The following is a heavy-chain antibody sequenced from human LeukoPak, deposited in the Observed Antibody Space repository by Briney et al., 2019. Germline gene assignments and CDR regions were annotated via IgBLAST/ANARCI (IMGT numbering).Heavy chain of an antibody. J-gene: IGHJ6*03. CDR1: GFTFSSYE. Sequence: GGALRLSCAASGFTFSSYEMNWVRQAPGKGLEWVSYISSSSSTIYYADSVKGRFTISRDNAKNSLYLQMNSLRAEDTAVYYCARHFSDTAMVLYYYYYYMDVWGKGTTVTVSS. CDR2: ISSSSSTI. CDR3: ARHFSDTAMVLYYYYYYMDV. D-gene: IGHD5-18*01. V-gene: IGHV3-48*01.